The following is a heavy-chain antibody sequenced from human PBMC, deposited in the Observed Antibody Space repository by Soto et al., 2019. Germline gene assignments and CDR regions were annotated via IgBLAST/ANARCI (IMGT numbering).Heavy chain of an antibody. CDR1: GFSFSDYA. Sequence: GGSLRLSCAASGFSFSDYAMHWVRQAPGRGPEWLALLSFNGINTYYADSVRGRFTISRDNSKNTLFLQMNTLRAEDTAVYYCARDVSGFEYFDFWGQGTLVTVSS. CDR3: ARDVSGFEYFDF. D-gene: IGHD3-9*01. CDR2: LSFNGINT. V-gene: IGHV3-30-3*01. J-gene: IGHJ4*02.